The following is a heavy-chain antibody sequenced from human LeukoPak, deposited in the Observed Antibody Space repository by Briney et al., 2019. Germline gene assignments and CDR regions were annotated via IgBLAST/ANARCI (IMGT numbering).Heavy chain of an antibody. V-gene: IGHV4-59*01. CDR1: GGSISSYY. CDR2: IYYSGST. CDR3: ARSYYGSGSYYKVAFDI. J-gene: IGHJ3*02. Sequence: PSETLSLTCTVSGGSISSYYWSWIRQPPGKGLEWIGYIYYSGSTNYNPSLKSRVTISVDTSKNQFSLKLSSVTAAGTAVYYCARSYYGSGSYYKVAFDIWGQGTMVTVSS. D-gene: IGHD3-10*01.